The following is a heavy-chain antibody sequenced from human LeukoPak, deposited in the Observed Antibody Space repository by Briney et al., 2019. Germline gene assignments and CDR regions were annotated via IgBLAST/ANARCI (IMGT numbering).Heavy chain of an antibody. CDR3: ARVGGYYGSGSYYNPFDY. Sequence: GGSLRLSCAASGFTFSSYSMNWVRQAPGKGLEWVSYISSSSSTIYYADSVKGRFTISRDNAKNSLYLQMNSLRAEDTAVYYCARVGGYYGSGSYYNPFDYWGQGTLVTVSS. CDR1: GFTFSSYS. V-gene: IGHV3-48*01. CDR2: ISSSSSTI. J-gene: IGHJ4*02. D-gene: IGHD3-10*01.